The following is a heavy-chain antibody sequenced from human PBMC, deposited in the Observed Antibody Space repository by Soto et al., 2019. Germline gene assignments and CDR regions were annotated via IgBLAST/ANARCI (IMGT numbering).Heavy chain of an antibody. V-gene: IGHV3-30-3*01. CDR1: GFTFSSYA. D-gene: IGHD5-18*01. J-gene: IGHJ6*02. CDR3: ARGIGGGSYGRRRGYYYGTDV. CDR2: ISYDGSNK. Sequence: PGGSLRLSCAASGFTFSSYAMHWVRQAPGKGLEWVAVISYDGSNKYYADSVKGRFTISRDNSKNTLYLQMNSLRAEDTAVYYCARGIGGGSYGRRRGYYYGTDVWGQGTTVTVSS.